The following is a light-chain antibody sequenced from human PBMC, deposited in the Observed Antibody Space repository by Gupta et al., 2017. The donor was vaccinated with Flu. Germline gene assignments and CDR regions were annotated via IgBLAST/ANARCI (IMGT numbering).Light chain of an antibody. J-gene: IGLJ2*01. CDR1: SSAIGDFKD. CDR2: DVS. V-gene: IGLV2-14*01. Sequence: QSALTQPASVSGSPGQSITISCTGTSSAIGDFKDVFWYQQNPGNAPKLVIYDVSYRPSGVSYRFSGSKSGNTASLTISGLQAEDEADYYCSSYIGRRLVFGGGTKLTVL. CDR3: SSYIGRRLV.